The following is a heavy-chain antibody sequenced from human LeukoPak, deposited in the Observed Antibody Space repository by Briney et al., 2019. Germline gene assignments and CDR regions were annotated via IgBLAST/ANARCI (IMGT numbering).Heavy chain of an antibody. D-gene: IGHD6-19*01. Sequence: SETLSLTCTVSGGSISSYYWSWIRQPPGKGLEWIRYIYYSGSTNYNPSLKSRVTISVDTSKNQFSLKLSSVTAADTAVYYCARERIAVAGTEMHWFDPWGQGTLVTVSS. CDR1: GGSISSYY. V-gene: IGHV4-59*01. CDR3: ARERIAVAGTEMHWFDP. CDR2: IYYSGST. J-gene: IGHJ5*02.